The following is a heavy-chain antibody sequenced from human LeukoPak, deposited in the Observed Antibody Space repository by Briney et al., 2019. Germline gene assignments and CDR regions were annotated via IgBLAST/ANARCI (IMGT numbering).Heavy chain of an antibody. Sequence: ASVNVSCKASGYTFTSYDINWVRLATGQGLEWMGWMNPNSGNTGYAQKFQGRVTMTRNTSISTAYMELSSLRSEDTAVYYCARGNGGSYHFDYWGQGTLVTVSS. CDR1: GYTFTSYD. J-gene: IGHJ4*02. CDR3: ARGNGGSYHFDY. CDR2: MNPNSGNT. V-gene: IGHV1-8*01. D-gene: IGHD1-26*01.